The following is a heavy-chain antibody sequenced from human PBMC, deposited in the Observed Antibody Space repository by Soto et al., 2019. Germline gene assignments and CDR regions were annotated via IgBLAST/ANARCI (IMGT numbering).Heavy chain of an antibody. V-gene: IGHV1-3*05. CDR3: ARNILLAY. J-gene: IGHJ4*02. CDR1: GYTFTSYP. CDR2: INAGNGNR. D-gene: IGHD3-10*01. Sequence: QVKLVQSGAEEKKPGASVKVSCKASGYTFTSYPMHWVRQAPGQRLEWMGGINAGNGNRKYSQKFQGRVTITRDTSASTADMELRRLRSEDAAVYYCARNILLAYWGQGTLVTASS.